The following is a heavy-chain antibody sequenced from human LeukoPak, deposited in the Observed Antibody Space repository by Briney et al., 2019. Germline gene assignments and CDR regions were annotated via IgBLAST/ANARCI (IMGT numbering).Heavy chain of an antibody. Sequence: TGGSLRFSCAASGFTFSRHGMHWLRQAPGKGLEWVTVISNDGNKKYYADSVKGRFTTSRDNSKLYLQMDSLRPEDTAVYYCARDRSPTVTSFYYYHGMDVWGQGTTVTVSS. J-gene: IGHJ6*02. D-gene: IGHD4-17*01. CDR1: GFTFSRHG. CDR3: ARDRSPTVTSFYYYHGMDV. V-gene: IGHV3-30*03. CDR2: ISNDGNKK.